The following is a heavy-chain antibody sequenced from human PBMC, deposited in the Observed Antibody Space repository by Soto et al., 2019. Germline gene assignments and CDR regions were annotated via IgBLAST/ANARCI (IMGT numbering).Heavy chain of an antibody. CDR2: IIPIFGTA. J-gene: IGHJ4*02. Sequence: ASVKVSCKASGGTFSSYAISWVRQAPGQGLEWMGGIIPIFGTANYAQKFQGRVTITADESTSTAYMELSSLRSEDTAVYYCARGPYDSSPFDYWGQGTLVTVSS. CDR1: GGTFSSYA. V-gene: IGHV1-69*13. CDR3: ARGPYDSSPFDY. D-gene: IGHD3-22*01.